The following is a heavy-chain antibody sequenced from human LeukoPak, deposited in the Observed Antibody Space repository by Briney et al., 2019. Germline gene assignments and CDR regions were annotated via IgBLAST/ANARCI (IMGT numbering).Heavy chain of an antibody. J-gene: IGHJ5*02. D-gene: IGHD6-19*01. CDR1: GYTFTGYY. Sequence: ASVKVSCKASGYTFTGYYMHWVRQAPGQGLEWMGWINPNSGGTNYAQKFQGRVTMTRDTSISTAYMELSRLRSDDTAVYYCARDRIAVAGTTAGIDPWGQGTLVTVSS. CDR2: INPNSGGT. CDR3: ARDRIAVAGTTAGIDP. V-gene: IGHV1-2*02.